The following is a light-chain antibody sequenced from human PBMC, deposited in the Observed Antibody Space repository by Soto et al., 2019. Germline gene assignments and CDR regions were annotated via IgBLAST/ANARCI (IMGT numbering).Light chain of an antibody. CDR3: QQSYSTPT. Sequence: DIQMTQSPSSLSASVGDRVTITCRASQSISGYLNWYQQKPGKAPNLLIYATSSLQSGVPSRFSGSGSGTDFTLTISSLQPEDFATYYCQQSYSTPTFGQGTKVEIK. J-gene: IGKJ1*01. CDR2: ATS. CDR1: QSISGY. V-gene: IGKV1-39*01.